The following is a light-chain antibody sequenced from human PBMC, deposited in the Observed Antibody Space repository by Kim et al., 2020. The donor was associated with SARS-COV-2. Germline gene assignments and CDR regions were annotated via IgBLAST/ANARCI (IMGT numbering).Light chain of an antibody. J-gene: IGLJ2*01. V-gene: IGLV2-14*03. Sequence: LTQPASVSGSPGQSITISCTGTSSDIGGYTYVSWYQHHPGKAPKLMIYDVTKRPSGVSHRFSGSKSGNTASLTISGLQAEDEAIYYCSSYTTTSPCVFGGGTQLTVL. CDR3: SSYTTTSPCV. CDR2: DVT. CDR1: SSDIGGYTY.